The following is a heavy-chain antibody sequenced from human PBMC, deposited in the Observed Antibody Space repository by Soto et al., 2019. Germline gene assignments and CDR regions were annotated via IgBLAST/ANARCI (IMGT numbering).Heavy chain of an antibody. CDR2: IYHSGST. J-gene: IGHJ4*02. Sequence: KPSETVSLTCTVSGGSISSSNWWSWVRQPPGKGLEWIGEIYHSGSTNYNPSLKSRVTISVDKSKNQFSLKLSSVTAADTAVYYCARSGSYHKRHLFDYWGQGTLVTVSS. CDR3: ARSGSYHKRHLFDY. V-gene: IGHV4-4*02. CDR1: GGSISSSNW. D-gene: IGHD1-26*01.